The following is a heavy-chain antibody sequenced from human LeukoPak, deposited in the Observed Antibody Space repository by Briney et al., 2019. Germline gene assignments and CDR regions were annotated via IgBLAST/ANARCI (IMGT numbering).Heavy chain of an antibody. V-gene: IGHV1-18*01. J-gene: IGHJ6*03. Sequence: GASVKVSCKASGYTFTSYGISWVRQAPGQGLEWMGWISAYNGNTNYAQKLQGRVTMTTDTSTSTAYMELRSLRSDDTAVYYCAREGFSIFSSSGNYYYYMDVWGKGTTVTVSS. CDR3: AREGFSIFSSSGNYYYYMDV. CDR1: GYTFTSYG. CDR2: ISAYNGNT. D-gene: IGHD6-6*01.